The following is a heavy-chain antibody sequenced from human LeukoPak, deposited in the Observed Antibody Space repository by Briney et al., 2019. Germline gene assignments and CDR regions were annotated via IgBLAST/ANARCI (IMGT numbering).Heavy chain of an antibody. CDR1: GGSLSGYY. CDR3: ARERRVGYYFDS. J-gene: IGHJ4*02. D-gene: IGHD2-8*01. V-gene: IGHV4-34*01. CDR2: INHSGSA. Sequence: SETLSLTCAVYGGSLSGYYWVWLRQPPEKGLEWIGEINHSGSANYNPSLKSRFTISVDTSKNQFSLNLKSVTAADTAVYYCARERRVGYYFDSWGQGTLVTVSS.